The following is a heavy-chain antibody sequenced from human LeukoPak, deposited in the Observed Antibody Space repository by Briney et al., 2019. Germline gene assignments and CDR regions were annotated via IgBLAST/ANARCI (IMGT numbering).Heavy chain of an antibody. J-gene: IGHJ4*02. V-gene: IGHV3-48*03. D-gene: IGHD7-27*01. CDR1: GFSHSSYE. CDR2: ISSWGSTI. Sequence: GGSLRLSCAASGFSHSSYEMNWARQAPGKGLEWVSYISSWGSTIYYADSVKGRFTISRDNAKNSLNLQMSSLRAEDTAVYYCARDRGGTNWGIYVFDYWGQGALVTVSS. CDR3: ARDRGGTNWGIYVFDY.